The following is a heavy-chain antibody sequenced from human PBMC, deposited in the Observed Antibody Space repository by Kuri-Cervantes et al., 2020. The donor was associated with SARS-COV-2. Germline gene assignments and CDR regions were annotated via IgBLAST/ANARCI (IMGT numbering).Heavy chain of an antibody. Sequence: GGSLRLSCAASGFTFDDFTMHWVRQVPGKGLVWVSRINSDGSSTSYADSVKGRFTISRDNAKNTLYLQMNSPRAEDTAVYYCARGPLYSSSWYDWFDPWGQGTLVTVSS. V-gene: IGHV3-74*01. J-gene: IGHJ5*02. CDR2: INSDGSST. CDR1: GFTFDDFT. D-gene: IGHD6-13*01. CDR3: ARGPLYSSSWYDWFDP.